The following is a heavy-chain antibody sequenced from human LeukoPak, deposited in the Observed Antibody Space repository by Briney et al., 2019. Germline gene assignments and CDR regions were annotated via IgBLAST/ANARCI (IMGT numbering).Heavy chain of an antibody. CDR1: GYTFTGYY. J-gene: IGHJ4*02. V-gene: IGHV1-2*02. CDR3: ARDGYEWLSDGDWDY. D-gene: IGHD3-3*01. CDR2: INPNSGGT. Sequence: ASVKVSCKASGYTFTGYYMHWVRQAPGQGLEWMGWINPNSGGTNYAQKFQGRVIMTRDTSISTAYMELSRLRSDDTAVYYCARDGYEWLSDGDWDYWGQGTLVTVSS.